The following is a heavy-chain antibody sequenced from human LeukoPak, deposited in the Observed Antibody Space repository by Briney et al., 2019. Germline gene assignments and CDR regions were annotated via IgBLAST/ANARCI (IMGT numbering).Heavy chain of an antibody. V-gene: IGHV4-59*08. D-gene: IGHD2-15*01. CDR2: IYYSGST. CDR3: ARPLGGGSEWYFDL. J-gene: IGHJ2*01. Sequence: SETLSLTCTVSGGSISGHYWSWIRLPPGKGLEWIGYIYYSGSTNYNPSLKGRVTMSVDTSKNQFSLKMRSVSAADTAVYFCARPLGGGSEWYFDLWGRGTLVTVSS. CDR1: GGSISGHY.